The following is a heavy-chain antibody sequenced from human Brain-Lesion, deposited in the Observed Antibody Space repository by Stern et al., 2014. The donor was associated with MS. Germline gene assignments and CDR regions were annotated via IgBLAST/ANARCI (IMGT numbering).Heavy chain of an antibody. CDR1: GYIFTGYY. Sequence: QVQLVQSGAEVKKPGASVKVSCKTSGYIFTGYYMHWVRQAPGQGLEWMAWINTNTGGTKYAQKFQGRVTMSRDTSISTAYVELSSLTSDDTAVYYCARDQRGITIFGVVTDYYYLGMDVWGQGTTVTVSS. D-gene: IGHD3-3*01. V-gene: IGHV1-2*02. J-gene: IGHJ6*02. CDR2: INTNTGGT. CDR3: ARDQRGITIFGVVTDYYYLGMDV.